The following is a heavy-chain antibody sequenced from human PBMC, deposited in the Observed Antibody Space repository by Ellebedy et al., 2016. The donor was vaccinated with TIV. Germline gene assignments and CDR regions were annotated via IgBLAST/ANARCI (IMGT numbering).Heavy chain of an antibody. D-gene: IGHD4/OR15-4a*01. Sequence: GESLKISXKGSGYTLDIDWIAWVRQMPGKGLEWMGIIYPGDSDTRYSPSFQGQVTISVDKSINTAYLQWNSLKASDTAIYYCARDPSGRPNYYFDIWGRGTLVTVSS. J-gene: IGHJ2*01. V-gene: IGHV5-51*01. CDR3: ARDPSGRPNYYFDI. CDR1: GYTLDIDW. CDR2: IYPGDSDT.